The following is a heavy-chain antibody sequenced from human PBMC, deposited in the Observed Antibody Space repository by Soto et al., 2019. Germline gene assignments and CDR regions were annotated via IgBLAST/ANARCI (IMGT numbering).Heavy chain of an antibody. Sequence: ASVKVSCKASGYNFNTFDIHWVRQATGHGLEGMGWMNPNSGNTGYAQELRGRVTMTRNTSNTTAYMELTSLTSDDTGVYYCAGGNFRYWGQGTLVTVSS. V-gene: IGHV1-8*02. CDR2: MNPNSGNT. CDR1: GYNFNTFD. CDR3: AGGNFRY. J-gene: IGHJ4*02.